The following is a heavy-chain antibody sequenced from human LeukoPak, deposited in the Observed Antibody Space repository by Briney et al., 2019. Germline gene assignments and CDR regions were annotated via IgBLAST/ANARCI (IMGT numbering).Heavy chain of an antibody. J-gene: IGHJ3*02. CDR3: ARDRSEQWLVHAFDI. CDR1: GFTFSSYG. Sequence: GGSLRLSCAASGFTFSSYGMNWVRQAPGKGLEWVSYISSSSSTIYYADSVKGRFTISRGNAKNSLYLQMNSLRDVDTAVYYCARDRSEQWLVHAFDIWGQGTMVTVSS. V-gene: IGHV3-48*02. CDR2: ISSSSSTI. D-gene: IGHD6-19*01.